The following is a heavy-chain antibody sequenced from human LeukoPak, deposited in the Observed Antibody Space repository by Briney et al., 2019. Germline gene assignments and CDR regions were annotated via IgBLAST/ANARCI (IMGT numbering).Heavy chain of an antibody. CDR2: IYYSGST. Sequence: PSETLSLTCTVSGGSLSSYYWSWIRQPPGPGQGWVGYIYYSGSTNYNPSLKSRVTISVDTSKNQFSLKLSSVTAAGAAVYYCARGSGWSIRLDYWGQGTLVTVSS. D-gene: IGHD6-19*01. V-gene: IGHV4-59*01. J-gene: IGHJ4*02. CDR1: GGSLSSYY. CDR3: ARGSGWSIRLDY.